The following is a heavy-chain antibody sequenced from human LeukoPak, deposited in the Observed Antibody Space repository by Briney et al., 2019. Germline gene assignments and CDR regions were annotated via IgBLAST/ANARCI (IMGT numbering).Heavy chain of an antibody. CDR2: IIPIFGTA. D-gene: IGHD2-2*01. J-gene: IGHJ5*02. CDR3: ARRVVPAASLENWFDP. Sequence: SVKVSCKASGGTFSSYAISWVRQAPGQGLEWMGGIIPIFGTANYAQKFQGRVTITTDESTSTAYMELSSLRSEDTAVYYCARRVVPAASLENWFDPWGQGTLVTVSS. CDR1: GGTFSSYA. V-gene: IGHV1-69*05.